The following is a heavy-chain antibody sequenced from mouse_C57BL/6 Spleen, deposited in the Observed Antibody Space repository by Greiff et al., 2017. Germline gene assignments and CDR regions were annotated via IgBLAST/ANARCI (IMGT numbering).Heavy chain of an antibody. J-gene: IGHJ4*01. Sequence: VQLQQPGAELVMPGASVKLSCKASGYTFTSYWMHWVKQRPGQGLEWIGEIDPSDSYTNYNQKLKGKSTLTVDKSSRAAYMQLSSLTSEDSAVYYCARRRSEEYAMDYWGQGTSVTVSS. CDR1: GYTFTSYW. CDR2: IDPSDSYT. V-gene: IGHV1-69*01. CDR3: ARRRSEEYAMDY.